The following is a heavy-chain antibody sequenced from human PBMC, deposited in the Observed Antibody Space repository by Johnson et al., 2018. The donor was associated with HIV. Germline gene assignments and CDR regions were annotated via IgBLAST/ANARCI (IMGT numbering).Heavy chain of an antibody. D-gene: IGHD3-10*01. Sequence: QVQLVESGGGVVQPGRSLRLSCTASGFTFSSYTIYWVRQTPGKGLEWVALISYDGSNKSYAGSVKGRFTVSRDNSQNTLYLEMNGLRPEDTALYYWAKSTQASIVRESGPYGAFDIWGQGTMVTVSS. CDR3: AKSTQASIVRESGPYGAFDI. V-gene: IGHV3-30*18. CDR2: ISYDGSNK. CDR1: GFTFSSYT. J-gene: IGHJ3*02.